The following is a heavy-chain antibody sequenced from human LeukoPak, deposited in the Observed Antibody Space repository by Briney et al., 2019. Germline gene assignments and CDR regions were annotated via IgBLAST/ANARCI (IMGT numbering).Heavy chain of an antibody. D-gene: IGHD3-9*01. CDR2: IYYSGST. V-gene: IGHV4-38-2*02. J-gene: IGHJ4*02. CDR3: ARHPRSGYDILTGYYSFDY. CDR1: GYSINSGYH. Sequence: SETLSLTCIVSGYSINSGYHWGWIRQPPGKGLEWIGSIYYSGSTYYNPSLKSRVTISVDTSKNQFSLKLSSVTAADTAVYYCARHPRSGYDILTGYYSFDYWGQGTLVTVSS.